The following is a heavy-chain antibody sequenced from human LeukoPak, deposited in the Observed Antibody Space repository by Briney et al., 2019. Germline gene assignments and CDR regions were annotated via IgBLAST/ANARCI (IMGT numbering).Heavy chain of an antibody. J-gene: IGHJ4*02. D-gene: IGHD6-19*01. Sequence: GGSLRLSCAASGFTFSRYAMTWVRQAPGKGLEWVATLGSTGTDTYYADSVRGRFTISRDDSKSTLYLQMNSLRAEDTAMYYCARRPVAGGGYGCCFDYWGQGTLVTVSS. CDR1: GFTFSRYA. CDR3: ARRPVAGGGYGCCFDY. CDR2: LGSTGTDT. V-gene: IGHV3-23*01.